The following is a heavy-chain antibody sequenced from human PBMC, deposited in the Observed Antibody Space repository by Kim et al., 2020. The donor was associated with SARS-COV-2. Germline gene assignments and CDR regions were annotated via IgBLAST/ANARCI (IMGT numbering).Heavy chain of an antibody. CDR3: ASAHGDYYDSSGYYVLDY. CDR1: GFTFSSYG. D-gene: IGHD3-22*01. CDR2: IWYDGSNK. V-gene: IGHV3-33*08. Sequence: GGSLRLSCAASGFTFSSYGMHWVRQAPGKGLEWVAVIWYDGSNKYYADSVKGRFTISRDNSKNTLYLQMNSLRAEDTAVYYCASAHGDYYDSSGYYVLDYWGQGTLVTVSS. J-gene: IGHJ4*02.